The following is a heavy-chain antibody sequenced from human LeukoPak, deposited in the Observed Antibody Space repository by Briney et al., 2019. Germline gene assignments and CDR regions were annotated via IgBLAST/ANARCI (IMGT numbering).Heavy chain of an antibody. CDR2: INAGNGNT. D-gene: IGHD6-6*01. CDR1: GYTFTSYA. V-gene: IGHV1-3*01. CDR3: ARDSSSSDPEIFDN. Sequence: ASVKVSCKASGYTFTSYAMHWVRQAPGQRLEWMGWINAGNGNTKYSQKFQGRVTITRDTSASTAYMEQSSLRSEDTAVYYCARDSSSSDPEIFDNWGQGTLVTVSS. J-gene: IGHJ4*02.